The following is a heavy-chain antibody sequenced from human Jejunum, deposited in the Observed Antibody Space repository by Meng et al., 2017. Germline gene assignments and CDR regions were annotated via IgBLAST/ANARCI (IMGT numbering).Heavy chain of an antibody. CDR1: GVSMNSGSYY. CDR3: ARVKTYYGMDV. V-gene: IGHV4-61*02. J-gene: IGHJ6*02. CDR2: IYRSGSI. Sequence: LRLSCTVSGVSMNSGSYYWSWIRQPAGMEPEWIGRIYRSGSINYNPSLESRVTMSVDTSKNQFSLRLSSVTAADTAVYYCARVKTYYGMDVWGQGTTVTVSS.